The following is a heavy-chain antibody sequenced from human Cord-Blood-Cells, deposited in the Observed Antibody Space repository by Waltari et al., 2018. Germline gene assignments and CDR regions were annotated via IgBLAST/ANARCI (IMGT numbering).Heavy chain of an antibody. V-gene: IGHV3-30*18. CDR3: AKVGGFLEWGDAFDI. J-gene: IGHJ3*02. Sequence: QVQLVESGGGVVQPGRPLRLSCAASGFTFSSYGMHWVRQAPGKGLALVAVISYDGSNKYYADSVKGRFTISRDNSKNTLYLQMNSLRAEDTAVYYCAKVGGFLEWGDAFDIWGQGTMVTVSS. CDR2: ISYDGSNK. CDR1: GFTFSSYG. D-gene: IGHD3-3*01.